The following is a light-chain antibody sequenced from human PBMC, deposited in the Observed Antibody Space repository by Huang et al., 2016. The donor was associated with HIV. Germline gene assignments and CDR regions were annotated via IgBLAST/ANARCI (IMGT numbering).Light chain of an antibody. V-gene: IGKV1-39*01. CDR2: AAS. CDR3: QQSYNTRT. CDR1: QDIGNY. Sequence: IQMTQSPPSLPASIGDRVSITCRATQDIGNYFNWYQQKPGNAPKILIYAASTLHSGVPSRFSGSGSGTDFTLTITSLQPEDFATYYCQQSYNTRTFGPGTRVEIK. J-gene: IGKJ1*01.